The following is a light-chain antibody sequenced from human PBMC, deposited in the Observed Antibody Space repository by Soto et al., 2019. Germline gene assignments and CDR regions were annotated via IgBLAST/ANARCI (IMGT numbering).Light chain of an antibody. Sequence: EILMTQSPATLSVSPGDSATLSCRASQSLGQSIACDQQRAGQAPRLLIYGASTRATGIPARFSGSGSGTEFTLTISSLQSEDFAVYYCQQYKSWPPFTFGQGTRLEI. J-gene: IGKJ5*01. V-gene: IGKV3-15*01. CDR1: QSLGQS. CDR2: GAS. CDR3: QQYKSWPPFT.